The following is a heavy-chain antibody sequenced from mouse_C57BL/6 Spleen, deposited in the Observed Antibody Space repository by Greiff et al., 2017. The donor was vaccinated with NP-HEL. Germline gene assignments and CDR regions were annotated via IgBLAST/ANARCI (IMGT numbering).Heavy chain of an antibody. D-gene: IGHD2-4*01. CDR1: GYAFSSYW. J-gene: IGHJ4*01. CDR3: ARKGGLRYYAMDY. V-gene: IGHV1-80*01. CDR2: IYPGDGDT. Sequence: VKLVESGAELVKPGASVKISCKASGYAFSSYWMNWVKQRPGKGLEWIGQIYPGDGDTNYNGKFKGKATLTADKSSSTAYMQLSSLTSEDSAVYFCARKGGLRYYAMDYWGQGTSVTVSS.